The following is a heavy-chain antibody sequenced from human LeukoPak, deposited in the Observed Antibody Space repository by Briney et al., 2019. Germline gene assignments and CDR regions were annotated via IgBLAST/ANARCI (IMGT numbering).Heavy chain of an antibody. Sequence: PGGSLRLSCAASGFTFSSYSMNWVRQAPGKGLEWVSSISSSSSYIYYADSVKGRFTISRDNAKNSLYLQMDSLRAEDTAVYYCARDDLTNYDFWSGYFDYWGQGTLVTVSS. CDR1: GFTFSSYS. CDR2: ISSSSSYI. D-gene: IGHD3-3*01. CDR3: ARDDLTNYDFWSGYFDY. V-gene: IGHV3-21*01. J-gene: IGHJ4*02.